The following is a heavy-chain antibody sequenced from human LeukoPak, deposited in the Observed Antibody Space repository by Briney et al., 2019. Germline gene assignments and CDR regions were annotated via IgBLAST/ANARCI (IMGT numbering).Heavy chain of an antibody. CDR2: IYYSGST. Sequence: SETLSLTCTVSGGSISSYYWSWIRQPPGKGLEWIGYIYYSGSTYYNPSLKSRVTISVDTSKNQFSLKLSSVTAADTAVYYCAREGIVVVPAAAHDAFDIWGQGTMVTVSS. CDR3: AREGIVVVPAAAHDAFDI. V-gene: IGHV4-59*12. CDR1: GGSISSYY. D-gene: IGHD2-2*01. J-gene: IGHJ3*02.